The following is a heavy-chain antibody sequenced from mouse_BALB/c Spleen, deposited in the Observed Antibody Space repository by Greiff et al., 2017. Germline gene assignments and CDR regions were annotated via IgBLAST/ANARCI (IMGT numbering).Heavy chain of an antibody. D-gene: IGHD1-1*01. CDR1: GFTFSSFG. J-gene: IGHJ4*01. CDR3: ARADGYYGNYYAMDY. CDR2: ISSGSSTI. V-gene: IGHV5-17*02. Sequence: EVNVVESGGGLVQPGGSRKLSCAASGFTFSSFGMHWVRQAPEKGLEWVAYISSGSSTIYYADTVKGRFTISRDNPKNTLFLQMTSLRSEDTAMYYCARADGYYGNYYAMDYWGQGTSVTVSS.